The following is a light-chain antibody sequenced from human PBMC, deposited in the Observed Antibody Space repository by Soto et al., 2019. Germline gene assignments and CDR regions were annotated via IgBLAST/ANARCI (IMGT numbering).Light chain of an antibody. CDR2: GNS. CDR3: AAWDGSLTGPV. CDR1: SSNIGAGYD. J-gene: IGLJ1*01. Sequence: QSVLTQPPSVSGAPGQRVTISCTGSSSNIGAGYDVHWYQQLPGTAPKLLIYGNSNRPSGVPDRFSGSKSGTSASLAITGLQAEDEADYYCAAWDGSLTGPVFGTGTKSPS. V-gene: IGLV1-40*01.